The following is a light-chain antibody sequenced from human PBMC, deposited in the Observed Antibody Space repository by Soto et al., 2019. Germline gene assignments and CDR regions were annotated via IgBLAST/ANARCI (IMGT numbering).Light chain of an antibody. Sequence: DIQMTQSPSTLSASVGDRVTITCRASQSISSWLAWYQQKPGKAPKLLIYKGSSLESGVPSRFSGSGSGTEFTLTISSLQPDDFATYYCQQSFTFGPGTKVDIK. CDR3: QQSFT. J-gene: IGKJ3*01. V-gene: IGKV1-5*03. CDR2: KGS. CDR1: QSISSW.